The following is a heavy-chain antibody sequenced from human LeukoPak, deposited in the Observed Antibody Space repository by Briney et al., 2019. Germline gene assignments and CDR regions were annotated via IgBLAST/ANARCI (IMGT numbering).Heavy chain of an antibody. CDR2: ISWNSGSI. D-gene: IGHD3-22*01. CDR1: GFTFDDYA. CDR3: AKDSRYYYDSSGYHDY. V-gene: IGHV3-9*01. Sequence: SLRLSCAASGFTFDDYAMHWVRQAPGKGLEWVSGISWNSGSIGYADSVKGRFTISRDNAKNSLYLRMNSLRAEDTALYYCAKDSRYYYDSSGYHDYWGQGTLVTVSS. J-gene: IGHJ4*02.